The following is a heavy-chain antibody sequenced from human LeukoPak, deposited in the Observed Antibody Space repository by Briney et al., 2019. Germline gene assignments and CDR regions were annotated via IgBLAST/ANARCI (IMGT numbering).Heavy chain of an antibody. CDR3: ARGRRWLQFARSFPNYYYGMDV. D-gene: IGHD5-24*01. CDR1: GYTFTSYD. Sequence: ASVKVSCKASGYTFTSYDINWVRQATGQGLEWVGWMNPNSGNTGYAQKFQGRVTMTRNTSISTAYMELSSLRSEDTAVYYCARGRRWLQFARSFPNYYYGMDVWGQGTTVTVSS. V-gene: IGHV1-8*01. CDR2: MNPNSGNT. J-gene: IGHJ6*02.